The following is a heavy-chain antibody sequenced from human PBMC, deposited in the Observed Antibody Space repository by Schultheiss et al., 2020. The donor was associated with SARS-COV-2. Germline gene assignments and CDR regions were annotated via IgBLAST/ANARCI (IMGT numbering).Heavy chain of an antibody. Sequence: SETLSLTCAVSGGSISSYYWSWIRQPPGKGLEWIGYINYSGRTNYSPSLKSRLTISVDTSKNQFSLKLTSVTAADTAVYYCARRRSDGNWWLDTWGQGTLVTVSS. CDR3: ARRRSDGNWWLDT. CDR1: GGSISSYY. CDR2: INYSGRT. J-gene: IGHJ5*02. D-gene: IGHD2-8*02. V-gene: IGHV4-59*08.